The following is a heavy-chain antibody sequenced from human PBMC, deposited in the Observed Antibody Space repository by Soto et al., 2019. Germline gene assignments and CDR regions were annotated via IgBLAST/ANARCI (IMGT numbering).Heavy chain of an antibody. J-gene: IGHJ6*02. V-gene: IGHV4-59*12. D-gene: IGHD2-2*01. Sequence: SETLSLTCTVSGGSISSYYWSWIRQPPGKGLEWIGYIYYSGSTNYNPSLKSRVTISVDTSKNQFSLKLSSVTAADTAVYYCARGVRIVVVPAASYYYYGMDVWGQGTTVTVSS. CDR1: GGSISSYY. CDR2: IYYSGST. CDR3: ARGVRIVVVPAASYYYYGMDV.